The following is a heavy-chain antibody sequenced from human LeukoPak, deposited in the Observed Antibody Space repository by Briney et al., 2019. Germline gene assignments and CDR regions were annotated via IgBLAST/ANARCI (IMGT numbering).Heavy chain of an antibody. Sequence: GGSLRLSCVASGFTFSRFAMQWVRQAPGKGPEWVSLISSDATNKYYADSVKGRFTISRDNSRNTLNLQMNSLRAEDTAVYYCAKLGQIRQFDFVNWFDSWGQGTLVIVSS. CDR2: ISSDATNK. J-gene: IGHJ5*01. CDR3: AKLGQIRQFDFVNWFDS. D-gene: IGHD3-9*01. CDR1: GFTFSRFA. V-gene: IGHV3-30*18.